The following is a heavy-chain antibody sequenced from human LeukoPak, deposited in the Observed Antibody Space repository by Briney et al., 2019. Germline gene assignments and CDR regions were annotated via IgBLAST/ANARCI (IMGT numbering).Heavy chain of an antibody. D-gene: IGHD1-26*01. V-gene: IGHV3-33*08. CDR2: IWYDGTNK. J-gene: IGHJ6*02. Sequence: GGSLRLSCAASGFTFSSYGMHWVRQAPGKGREWVAVIWYDGTNKYYADSVEGRFTISRDNSKNTLYQQMNSLRAEDTALYYCARDRSWELKVGMDVWGEGTTVTVFS. CDR1: GFTFSSYG. CDR3: ARDRSWELKVGMDV.